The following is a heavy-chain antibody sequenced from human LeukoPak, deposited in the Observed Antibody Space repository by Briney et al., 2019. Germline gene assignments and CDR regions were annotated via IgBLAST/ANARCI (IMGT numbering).Heavy chain of an antibody. V-gene: IGHV1-18*01. J-gene: IGHJ5*02. CDR1: GYTFTSYG. CDR3: AREFRSSWYAWFDP. Sequence: ASVKVSCKASGYTFTSYGISWVRQAPGQGLEWMGWISAYNGNTNYAQKLQGRVTMTTDTSTSTAYMELRSLRSDDTAVYYCAREFRSSWYAWFDPWGQGTLVTVSS. D-gene: IGHD6-13*01. CDR2: ISAYNGNT.